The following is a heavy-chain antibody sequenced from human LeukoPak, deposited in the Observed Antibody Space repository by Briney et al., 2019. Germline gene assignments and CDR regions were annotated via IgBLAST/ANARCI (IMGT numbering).Heavy chain of an antibody. CDR1: GFMFNSYA. J-gene: IGHJ3*01. D-gene: IGHD2-15*01. CDR2: ISLDGSNN. Sequence: PGGSLRLSCAASGFMFNSYAMHWVRQAPGKGLEWVAVISLDGSNNHYADSVKGRFTASRDNSKNIMFLQMNSLRTEDTALYSCARRRRGGSRRDALDAWGHGTMVTVS. CDR3: ARRRRGGSRRDALDA. V-gene: IGHV3-30*03.